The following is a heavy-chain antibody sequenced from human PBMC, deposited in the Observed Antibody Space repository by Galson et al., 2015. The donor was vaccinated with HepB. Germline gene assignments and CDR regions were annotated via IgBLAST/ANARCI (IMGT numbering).Heavy chain of an antibody. CDR2: ISSSSSTI. CDR1: GFTFSSYS. CDR3: ARDPSDYDFWSGYSPDY. D-gene: IGHD3-3*01. J-gene: IGHJ4*02. Sequence: SLRLSCAASGFTFSSYSMNWVRQAPGKGLEWVSYISSSSSTIYYADSVKGRFTISRDNAKNSPYLQMNSLRAEDTAVYYCARDPSDYDFWSGYSPDYWGQGTLVTVSS. V-gene: IGHV3-48*01.